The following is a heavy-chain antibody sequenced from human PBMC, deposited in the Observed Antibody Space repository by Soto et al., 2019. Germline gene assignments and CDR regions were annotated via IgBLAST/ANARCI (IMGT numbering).Heavy chain of an antibody. CDR1: GVTLSTST. CDR3: ARAGFVSGWNEFSGMDV. J-gene: IGHJ6*02. CDR2: IIPILGTA. Sequence: VQLVQSGAEVRKPGSSVKVSCQVSGVTLSTSTITWVRQAPGQGLEWMGSIIPILGTAKSTQKFQGRVTITADESASVAYKELSSLTSEDTAVYYCARAGFVSGWNEFSGMDVWGQGTTVTFSS. D-gene: IGHD6-19*01. V-gene: IGHV1-69*11.